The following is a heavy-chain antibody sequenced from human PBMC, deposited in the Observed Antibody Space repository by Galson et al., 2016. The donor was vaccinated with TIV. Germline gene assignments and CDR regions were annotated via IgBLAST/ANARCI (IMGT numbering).Heavy chain of an antibody. CDR1: SYSIGSGFF. CDR3: AIHEGGAFDI. V-gene: IGHV4-38-2*01. J-gene: IGHJ3*02. CDR2: GHHSGIT. Sequence: LSLTCAVSSYSIGSGFFWGWIRQTPGKGLEWIATGHHSGITYFNTSLKSRVAISLDTSNNQFFLRLNSLTAADRAVSFCAIHEGGAFDIWSQGTMVTVSS.